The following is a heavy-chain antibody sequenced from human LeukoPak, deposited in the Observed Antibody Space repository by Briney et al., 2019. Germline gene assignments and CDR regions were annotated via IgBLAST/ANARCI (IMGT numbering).Heavy chain of an antibody. V-gene: IGHV3-30*04. J-gene: IGHJ3*02. CDR2: ISYDGSNR. CDR3: ARDQLGFDI. CDR1: GLTFNNHA. Sequence: PGGSLRLSCAASGLTFNNHAMHWVRQAPGKGLEWVAVISYDGSNRFFTDSVKGRFTISRDNSKNTLYLQMNSLRAEDTAVYYCARDQLGFDIWGQGTMVTVSS. D-gene: IGHD1-1*01.